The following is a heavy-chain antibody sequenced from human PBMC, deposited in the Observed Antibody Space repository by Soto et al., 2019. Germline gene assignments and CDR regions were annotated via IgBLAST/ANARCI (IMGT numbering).Heavy chain of an antibody. CDR3: ASSSALWHGMDA. CDR1: GVRVSSYA. CDR2: ISASGGSA. V-gene: IGHV3-23*01. D-gene: IGHD6-6*01. J-gene: IGHJ6*02. Sequence: PGGSLRLSCAAPGVRVSSYAMSWVRQTPGQGPEWLSVISASGGSAYYADSVRGRFTISRDNSKNTLYLQMKSLGAEDTAVYYCASSSALWHGMDAWGQGTTVTVSS.